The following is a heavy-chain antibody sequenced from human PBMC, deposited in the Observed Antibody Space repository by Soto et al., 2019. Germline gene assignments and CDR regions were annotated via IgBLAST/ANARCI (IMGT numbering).Heavy chain of an antibody. Sequence: GGSLRLSCAASGFTFSSYSMNWVRQAPGKGLEWVSSISSSSSYIYYADSVKGRFTISRDNAKNSLYLQMNSLRAEDTAVYYCAREVMENYDSSGYYGYYLDYWGQGTLVTVSS. V-gene: IGHV3-21*01. CDR3: AREVMENYDSSGYYGYYLDY. CDR2: ISSSSSYI. CDR1: GFTFSSYS. D-gene: IGHD3-22*01. J-gene: IGHJ4*02.